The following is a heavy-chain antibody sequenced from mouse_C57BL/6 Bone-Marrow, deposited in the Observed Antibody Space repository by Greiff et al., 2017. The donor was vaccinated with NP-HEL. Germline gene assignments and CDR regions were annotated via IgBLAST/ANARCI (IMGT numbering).Heavy chain of an antibody. V-gene: IGHV1-5*01. CDR3: TRAYYSSSYYYYAMDY. J-gene: IGHJ4*01. Sequence: EVQLQQSGTVLARPGASVKMSCKTSGYTFTSYWMPWVKQRPGQGLEWIGAIYPGNCDTSYNQKFKGTAKLTTVTAASTPSMEITSLTNEDSAVYYLTRAYYSSSYYYYAMDYWGQGTSVTVSS. CDR1: GYTFTSYW. CDR2: IYPGNCDT. D-gene: IGHD1-1*01.